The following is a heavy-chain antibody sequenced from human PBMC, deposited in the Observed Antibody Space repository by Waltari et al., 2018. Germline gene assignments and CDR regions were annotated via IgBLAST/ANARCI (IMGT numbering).Heavy chain of an antibody. CDR1: GYTLTELS. CDR2: FEPEDGET. V-gene: IGHV1-24*01. J-gene: IGHJ4*02. CDR3: ATPYISLSDSSGSYYFDY. Sequence: QVQLVQSGAEVKKPGASVKVSCKVSGYTLTELSMHWVRQAPGKGLEWMGGFEPEDGETIYAQKFQGRVTMTEDTSTDTAYMELRSLRSEDTAVYYCATPYISLSDSSGSYYFDYWGQGTLVTVSS. D-gene: IGHD3-22*01.